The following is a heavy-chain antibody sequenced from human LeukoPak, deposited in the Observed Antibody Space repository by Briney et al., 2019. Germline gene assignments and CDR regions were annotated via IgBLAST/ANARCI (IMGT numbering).Heavy chain of an antibody. D-gene: IGHD3-22*01. J-gene: IGHJ4*02. V-gene: IGHV3-23*01. CDR2: ISGSGGRT. Sequence: PGGSLRLSCAASGFTFSSYAMSGVRQAPGKGLEWVSAISGSGGRTYSADSVKGRFTISRDNSRKTLYLQMNSLRAEDTAVFYCARGGGNFDRSGYYEYYFDYWGQGTLVTVSS. CDR1: GFTFSSYA. CDR3: ARGGGNFDRSGYYEYYFDY.